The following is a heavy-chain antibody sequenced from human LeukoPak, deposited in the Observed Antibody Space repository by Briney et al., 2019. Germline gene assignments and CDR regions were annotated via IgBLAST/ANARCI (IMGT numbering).Heavy chain of an antibody. CDR3: ARDLGVVVAADYFDY. D-gene: IGHD2-15*01. CDR2: ISAYNGNT. V-gene: IGHV1-18*04. Sequence: ASVKVSCKASGYTFTSYGISRVRQAPGQGLEWMGWISAYNGNTNSAQKLQGRVTMTTDTSTSTAYMELRSLRSDDTAVYYCARDLGVVVAADYFDYWGQGTLVTVSS. J-gene: IGHJ4*02. CDR1: GYTFTSYG.